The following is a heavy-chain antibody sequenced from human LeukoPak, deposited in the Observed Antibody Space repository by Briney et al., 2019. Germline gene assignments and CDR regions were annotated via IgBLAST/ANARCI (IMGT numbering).Heavy chain of an antibody. CDR1: GFTFSSYG. Sequence: PGGSLRLSCATSGFTFSSYGMHWVRQAPGKGLEWVAVIWYDGSNKYYADFVKGRFTISRDNSKNTLYLQMNSLRAEDTAVYYCAKTRPLDSSSWSHGDYWGQGTLVTVSS. CDR3: AKTRPLDSSSWSHGDY. D-gene: IGHD6-13*01. CDR2: IWYDGSNK. V-gene: IGHV3-33*06. J-gene: IGHJ4*02.